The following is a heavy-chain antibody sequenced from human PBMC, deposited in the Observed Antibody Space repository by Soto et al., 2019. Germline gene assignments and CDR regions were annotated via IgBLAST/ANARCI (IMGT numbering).Heavy chain of an antibody. CDR3: VRGAFKSGWYPDYFDY. J-gene: IGHJ4*02. Sequence: GESLKISCKASGYVFTKYWIAWVRQMPGKGLEWIGIIDPADSDDRYSPSFQGQVTISVDKSNSSAYLQMDSLRADDTAMYFCVRGAFKSGWYPDYFDYWGQGALVTVSS. CDR1: GYVFTKYW. D-gene: IGHD6-19*01. V-gene: IGHV5-51*01. CDR2: IDPADSDD.